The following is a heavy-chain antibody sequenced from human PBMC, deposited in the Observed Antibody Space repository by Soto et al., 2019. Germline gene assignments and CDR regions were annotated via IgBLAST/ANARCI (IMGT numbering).Heavy chain of an antibody. CDR3: AKDSDAGIVGAPDY. CDR2: ISYDGSNK. J-gene: IGHJ4*02. V-gene: IGHV3-30*18. CDR1: GVTFSSYG. D-gene: IGHD1-26*01. Sequence: GGSLRLSCAASGVTFSSYGMHWGRQAPGKGLEWVAVISYDGSNKYYADSVKGRFTISRDNSKNTLYLQMNSLRAEDTAVYYCAKDSDAGIVGAPDYWGQGTLVTVSS.